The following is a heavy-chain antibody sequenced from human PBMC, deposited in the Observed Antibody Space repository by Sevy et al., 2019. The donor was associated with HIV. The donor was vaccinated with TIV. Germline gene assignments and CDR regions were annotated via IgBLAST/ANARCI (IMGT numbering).Heavy chain of an antibody. J-gene: IGHJ4*02. CDR2: IRGFNGES. CDR3: VRGTTFYDFWTGGDY. CDR1: GYTFTNYA. Sequence: ASVKVSCKASGYTFTNYAISWVRQAPGQGLEGMGWIRGFNGESKNAEKFQGRFTMTTDTSTKTAYMDLKSLRSDDTAVYYCVRGTTFYDFWTGGDYWGQGTLVTVSS. V-gene: IGHV1-18*01. D-gene: IGHD3-3*01.